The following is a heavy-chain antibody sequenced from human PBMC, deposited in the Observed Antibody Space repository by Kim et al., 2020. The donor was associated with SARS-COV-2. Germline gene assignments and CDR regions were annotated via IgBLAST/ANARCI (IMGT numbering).Heavy chain of an antibody. CDR2: IHTGGAT. V-gene: IGHV3-66*04. CDR1: GFSVSGDY. CDR3: ARHDWFDP. J-gene: IGHJ5*02. Sequence: GGSLRLSCAVSGFSVSGDYMNWVRQAPGKGLECVSVIHTGGATFYADSVKGRFTISRDSSKNTLYLQMNSLRVEDTAVYYYARHDWFDPWGQGTLATVPS.